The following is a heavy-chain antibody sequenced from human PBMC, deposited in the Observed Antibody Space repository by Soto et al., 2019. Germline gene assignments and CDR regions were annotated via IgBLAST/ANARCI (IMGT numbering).Heavy chain of an antibody. CDR1: GGSFSGCY. D-gene: IGHD1-26*01. V-gene: IGHV4-34*01. Sequence: PSETLSLTCAVYGGSFSGCYWSWIRQPPGKGLEWIGEINHSGSTNYNPSLKSRVTISVDTSKNQFSLKLSSVTAADTAVYYCARVSGSYYYGMDVWGQGTTVTVSS. CDR3: ARVSGSYYYGMDV. CDR2: INHSGST. J-gene: IGHJ6*02.